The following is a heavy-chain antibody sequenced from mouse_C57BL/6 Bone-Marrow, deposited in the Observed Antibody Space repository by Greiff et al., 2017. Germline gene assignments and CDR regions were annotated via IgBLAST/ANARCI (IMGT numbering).Heavy chain of an antibody. J-gene: IGHJ2*01. CDR1: GFNIKDDY. V-gene: IGHV14-4*01. CDR2: IDPENGDT. CDR3: TTPTVTYFDY. Sequence: VQLQQSGAELVRPGASVKLSCTASGFNIKDDYMHWVKQRPEQGLEWIGWIDPENGDTEYASKFQGKATITADTSSNTASLQLSSLTSEDTAVYYCTTPTVTYFDYWGQGTTLTVSS. D-gene: IGHD1-1*01.